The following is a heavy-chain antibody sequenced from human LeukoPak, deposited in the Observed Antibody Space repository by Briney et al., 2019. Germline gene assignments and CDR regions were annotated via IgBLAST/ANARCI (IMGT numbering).Heavy chain of an antibody. CDR2: ISSSSSYI. V-gene: IGHV3-21*01. J-gene: IGHJ4*02. CDR3: ARDTSWFGELLLGVFDY. D-gene: IGHD3-10*01. Sequence: GGSLRLSCAASGFTFSSYSMNWVRQAPGKGLEWVSSISSSSSYIYYADSVKGRFTISRDNAKNSLYLQMNSLRAEDTAVYYCARDTSWFGELLLGVFDYWGQGTLVTVSS. CDR1: GFTFSSYS.